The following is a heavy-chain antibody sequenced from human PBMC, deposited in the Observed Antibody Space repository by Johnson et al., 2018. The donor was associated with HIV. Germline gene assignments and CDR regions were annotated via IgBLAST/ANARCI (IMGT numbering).Heavy chain of an antibody. Sequence: GSEKYYSNSVKGRFTISRDNSKNTLYLQMGSLRAEDMAVYYCARDRGSGYYFTRDAFDIWGQGTMVTVSS. J-gene: IGHJ3*02. D-gene: IGHD3-3*01. V-gene: IGHV3-64*01. CDR3: ARDRGSGYYFTRDAFDI. CDR2: GSEK.